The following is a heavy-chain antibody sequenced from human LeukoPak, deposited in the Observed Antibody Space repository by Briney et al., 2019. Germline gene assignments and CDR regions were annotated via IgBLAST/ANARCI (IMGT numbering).Heavy chain of an antibody. CDR3: ARDRGSTGYYYLDS. D-gene: IGHD6-19*01. Sequence: PSETLSLTCTVSGGSISSYFWSWIRQPPGKGLEWIGYIYHTGSTNYSPSLKSRVTMSVDASRNQFSLKLVSVTAADTAVYYCARDRGSTGYYYLDSWGQGILVTVSS. CDR1: GGSISSYF. J-gene: IGHJ4*02. CDR2: IYHTGST. V-gene: IGHV4-59*01.